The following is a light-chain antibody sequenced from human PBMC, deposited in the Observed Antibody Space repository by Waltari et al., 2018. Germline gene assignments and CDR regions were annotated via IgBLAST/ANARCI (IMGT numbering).Light chain of an antibody. J-gene: IGLJ2*01. Sequence: QSALTQPRSVSGSPGQSVTISCTGTSSDVGVYDYLSCYQHHPGKFPKLMLCDVTKRPAGVPDRFSGSKSGNTASLTISVLQAEDEADYYCCSYAGSYTHVVVGGGTKLTVL. CDR2: DVT. CDR3: CSYAGSYTHVV. CDR1: SSDVGVYDY. V-gene: IGLV2-11*01.